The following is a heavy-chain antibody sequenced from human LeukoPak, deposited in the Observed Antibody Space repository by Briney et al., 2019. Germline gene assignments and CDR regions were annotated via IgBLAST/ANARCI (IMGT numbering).Heavy chain of an antibody. V-gene: IGHV1-24*01. D-gene: IGHD6-19*01. CDR3: ATAKYSSGWKEDY. CDR1: GYTLTELS. J-gene: IGHJ4*02. Sequence: ASVKVSCKVSGYTLTELSMHWVRQAPGKGLEWMGGFDPEDGETIYGQKFQGRVTMTEDTSTDTAYMELSSLRSEDTAVYYCATAKYSSGWKEDYWGQGTLVTVSS. CDR2: FDPEDGET.